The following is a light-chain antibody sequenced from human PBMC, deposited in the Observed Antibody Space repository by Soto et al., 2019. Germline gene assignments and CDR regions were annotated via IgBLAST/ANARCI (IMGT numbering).Light chain of an antibody. CDR1: QDISKD. Sequence: AIQMTQSPTSLSASVGDRVIITCRASQDISKDLGWYQQKPGKAPKFLIYSATSTQSGVPSTFSGSGFGTDFTLTTSSLQPEDFATYYCLQDHDYPRTFGQGTKVDIK. J-gene: IGKJ1*01. CDR2: SAT. CDR3: LQDHDYPRT. V-gene: IGKV1-6*01.